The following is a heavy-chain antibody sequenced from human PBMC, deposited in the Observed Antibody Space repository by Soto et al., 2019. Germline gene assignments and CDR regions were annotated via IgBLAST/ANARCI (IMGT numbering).Heavy chain of an antibody. D-gene: IGHD3-10*01. V-gene: IGHV4-59*12. CDR2: IYSNGII. Sequence: PSETLSLTDTVSGGSISNYYGSWIRQPPGKGLEWIGYIYSNGIIKYKPSLRSRVTMSVDTSKNQVSVKLASVPAADTARYYCARVRYTLVRGVETSLWFDPWGQGTLVTVSS. J-gene: IGHJ5*02. CDR3: ARVRYTLVRGVETSLWFDP. CDR1: GGSISNYY.